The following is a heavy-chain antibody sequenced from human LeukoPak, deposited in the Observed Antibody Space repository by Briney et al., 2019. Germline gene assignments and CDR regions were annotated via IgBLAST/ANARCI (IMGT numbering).Heavy chain of an antibody. CDR1: GGSFSGYY. Sequence: PSETLSLTCAVYGGSFSGYYWSWIRQPPGKGLEWIGEINHSGSTNYNPSLKSRVTISVDTSKNQSSLKLSSVTAADTAVYYCARVLKAAWGSGEKTYNEDQLPTFLDPWGQGTLVTVSS. J-gene: IGHJ5*02. CDR2: INHSGST. CDR3: ARVLKAAWGSGEKTYNEDQLPTFLDP. D-gene: IGHD2-2*01. V-gene: IGHV4-34*01.